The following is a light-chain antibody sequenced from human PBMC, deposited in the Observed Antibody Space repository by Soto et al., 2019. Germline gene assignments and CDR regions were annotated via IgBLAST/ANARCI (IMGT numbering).Light chain of an antibody. J-gene: IGKJ1*01. V-gene: IGKV3-20*01. CDR1: QSVSRSY. Sequence: EIVLTQSPGTLSLSPGERATLSCRASQSVSRSYLAWYQQKPGQAPRLLIYGASSRATGVPDRFSGSGSGTDFTLTISRLEPEDFGVYFCQQYDNWPWTFGQGTKVDI. CDR2: GAS. CDR3: QQYDNWPWT.